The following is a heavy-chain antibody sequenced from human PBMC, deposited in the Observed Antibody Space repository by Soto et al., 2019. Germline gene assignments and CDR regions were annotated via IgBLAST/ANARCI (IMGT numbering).Heavy chain of an antibody. CDR2: ISSYNGDT. Sequence: QVQLVQSGAEVKKPGASVKVSCKASGYTFTRSGISWVRQAPGQGPEWMGWISSYNGDTNYAQTFQGRVTMTTDTSTRTPYMELRSLRSDDTAVYYRARKGVASYPYYCMDVWGQGTPVTVSS. V-gene: IGHV1-18*01. D-gene: IGHD5-12*01. CDR3: ARKGVASYPYYCMDV. CDR1: GYTFTRSG. J-gene: IGHJ6*02.